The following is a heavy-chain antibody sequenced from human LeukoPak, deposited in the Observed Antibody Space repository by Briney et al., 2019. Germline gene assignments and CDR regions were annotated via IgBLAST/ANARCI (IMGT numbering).Heavy chain of an antibody. Sequence: PGGSLRLSCAASGFIFSNYGMHWVRQAPGKGLEWATVISNVGSNKYYADSVKGRFTISRDNSKNTLYLQLNSLRAEDTAVYYCAKDLEYYGSGSYGGIFDYWGQGTLVTVSP. D-gene: IGHD3-10*01. CDR3: AKDLEYYGSGSYGGIFDY. CDR1: GFIFSNYG. V-gene: IGHV3-30*18. CDR2: ISNVGSNK. J-gene: IGHJ4*02.